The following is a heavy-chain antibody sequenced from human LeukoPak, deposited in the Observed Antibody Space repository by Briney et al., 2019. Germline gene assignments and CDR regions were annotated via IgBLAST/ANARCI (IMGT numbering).Heavy chain of an antibody. CDR1: GFTFSNYW. D-gene: IGHD2-2*01. J-gene: IGHJ3*02. CDR2: IKQDGSEK. V-gene: IGHV3-7*01. Sequence: PGGSLRLSCAASGFTFSNYWMSWVRQAPGKGLEWVANIKQDGSEKYYVNSVKGRFTISRDNAKNSLYLQMNSLRAEDTAVYYCARDLPQLLWRCGAFDIWGQGTMVTVSS. CDR3: ARDLPQLLWRCGAFDI.